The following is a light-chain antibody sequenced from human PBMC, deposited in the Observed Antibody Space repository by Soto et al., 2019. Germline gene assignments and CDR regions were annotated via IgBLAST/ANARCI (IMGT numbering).Light chain of an antibody. CDR2: DNT. V-gene: IGLV1-40*01. CDR1: SSNIGAGFD. J-gene: IGLJ2*01. CDR3: QSFDKYLSAVV. Sequence: QPVLTQPPSVSGAPGQRVTISCTGSSSNIGAGFDVHWYQQLPGTAPKLLIYDNTNRPSGVSVRFSGSKSGTSASLAISGLQAEDEADYYCQSFDKYLSAVVFGGGTKVTVL.